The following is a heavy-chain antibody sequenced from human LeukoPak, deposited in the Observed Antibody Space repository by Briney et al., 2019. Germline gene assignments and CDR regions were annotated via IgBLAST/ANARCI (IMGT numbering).Heavy chain of an antibody. CDR1: EFTFSSYA. D-gene: IGHD3-22*01. V-gene: IGHV3-23*01. Sequence: PGGSLRLSCAASEFTFSSYAMSWVRQAPGKGLEWVSAISGSGGSTYYADSVKGRFTISRDNSKNTLYLQMNSLRAEDTAVYYCAKDSGYDSSGYPFNWFDPWGQGTLVTVSS. CDR3: AKDSGYDSSGYPFNWFDP. CDR2: ISGSGGST. J-gene: IGHJ5*02.